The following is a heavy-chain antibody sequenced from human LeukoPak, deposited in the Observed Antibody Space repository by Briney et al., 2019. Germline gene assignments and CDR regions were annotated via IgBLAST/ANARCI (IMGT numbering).Heavy chain of an antibody. CDR2: INHSGST. V-gene: IGHV4-39*07. CDR3: ARDIYDFWSAEPSDAFDI. J-gene: IGHJ3*02. D-gene: IGHD3-3*01. Sequence: PSETLSLTCTVSGGSISSSSYYWGWIRQPPGKGLEWIGEINHSGSTNYNPSLKSRVTISVDTSKNQFSLKLSSVTAADMAVYYCARDIYDFWSAEPSDAFDIWGQGTMVTVSS. CDR1: GGSISSSSYY.